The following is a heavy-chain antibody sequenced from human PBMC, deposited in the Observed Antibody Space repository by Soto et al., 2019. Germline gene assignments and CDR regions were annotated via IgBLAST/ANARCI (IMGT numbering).Heavy chain of an antibody. V-gene: IGHV3-74*02. CDR3: ARGDCVGGTCYSLAGSFYYYMDA. CDR1: GFTFSNYW. J-gene: IGHJ6*03. Sequence: EVQLVESGGGLVQPGGSLRLSCAASGFTFSNYWMYWVRQAPGKGLEWVSRINSDGSVSSHADSVRGRLTISRDNVKNTLYLHMDSLRAEDTAVYFCARGDCVGGTCYSLAGSFYYYMDAWGKGTTVTV. CDR2: INSDGSVS. D-gene: IGHD2-15*01.